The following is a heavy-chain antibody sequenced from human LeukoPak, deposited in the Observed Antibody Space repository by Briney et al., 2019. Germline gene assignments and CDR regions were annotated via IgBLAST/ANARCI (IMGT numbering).Heavy chain of an antibody. CDR3: AKDRWLQSPTPLDY. D-gene: IGHD5-24*01. CDR2: ISGSGGST. CDR1: GFTFSSYA. V-gene: IGHV3-23*01. J-gene: IGHJ4*02. Sequence: GGSLRLSCAASGFTFSSYAMSWVRQAPGQGLEWVSAISGSGGSTYYADSVKGRFTISRDNSKNTLYLQMNSLRAEDTAAYYCAKDRWLQSPTPLDYWGQGTLVTVSS.